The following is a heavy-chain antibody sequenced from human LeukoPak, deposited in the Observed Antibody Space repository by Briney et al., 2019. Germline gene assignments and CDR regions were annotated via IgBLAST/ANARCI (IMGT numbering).Heavy chain of an antibody. CDR3: ASSKASGSYYNAGPFDY. Sequence: GGSLRLSCAASGFTFSSYSMNWVRQAPGKGLEWVSSISSSSSYIYYADSVKGRFTISRDNAKNSLYLQMNSLRAEDTAVYYCASSKASGSYYNAGPFDYWAREPWSPSPQ. CDR1: GFTFSSYS. D-gene: IGHD3-10*01. V-gene: IGHV3-21*01. CDR2: ISSSSSYI. J-gene: IGHJ4*02.